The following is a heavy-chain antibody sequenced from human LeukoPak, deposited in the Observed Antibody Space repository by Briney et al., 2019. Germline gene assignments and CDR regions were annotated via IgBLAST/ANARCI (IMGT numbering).Heavy chain of an antibody. D-gene: IGHD2-2*01. CDR3: ASAGPCSSTSCSQYNWFDP. CDR2: ISNSGST. CDR1: GGSISSHY. V-gene: IGHV4-59*11. Sequence: SETLSLTCTVFGGSISSHYWTWLRQSPVKGLEWIGDISNSGSTSYNPPLKSRVPISIDTTQNQFSLKLSSVTAADTAVYYCASAGPCSSTSCSQYNWFDPWGQGTLVTVSS. J-gene: IGHJ5*02.